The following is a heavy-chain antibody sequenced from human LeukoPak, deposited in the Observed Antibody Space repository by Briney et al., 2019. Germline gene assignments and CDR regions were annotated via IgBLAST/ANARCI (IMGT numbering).Heavy chain of an antibody. CDR1: GVSISSDC. Sequence: PSETLSLTCTVSGVSISSDCWSWIRQPPGKGLEWIGYIYYSGSTNYNPSLRSRVTISVDMPKNQFSLNLSSVTAADTAVYYCAREREGLENSGWPYYFDYWGQGTLVTVSS. CDR2: IYYSGST. V-gene: IGHV4-59*01. D-gene: IGHD6-19*01. J-gene: IGHJ4*02. CDR3: AREREGLENSGWPYYFDY.